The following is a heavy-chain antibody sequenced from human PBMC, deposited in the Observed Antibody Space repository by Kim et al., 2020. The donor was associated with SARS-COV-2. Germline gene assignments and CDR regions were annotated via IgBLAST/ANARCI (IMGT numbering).Heavy chain of an antibody. V-gene: IGHV3-7*03. CDR2: K. Sequence: KSLVDAVKRRFTISRDNAKNSLYLQMNSLRAEDTAVYYCARLGPRQSYEIWGQGTMVTVSS. CDR3: ARLGPRQSYEI. J-gene: IGHJ3*02. D-gene: IGHD3-3*01.